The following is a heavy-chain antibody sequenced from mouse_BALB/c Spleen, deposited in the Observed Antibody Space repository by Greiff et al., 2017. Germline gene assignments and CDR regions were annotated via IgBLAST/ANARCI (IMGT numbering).Heavy chain of an antibody. V-gene: IGHV14-1*02. D-gene: IGHD4-1*01. CDR1: GFNIKDYY. CDR3: AREGWDGFAY. J-gene: IGHJ3*01. Sequence: VQLQQSGAELVRPGALVKLSCKASGFNIKDYYMHWVKQRPEQGLEWIGWIDPENGNTIYDPKFQGKASITADTSSNTAYLQLSSLTSEDTAVYYCAREGWDGFAYWGQGTLVTVSA. CDR2: IDPENGNT.